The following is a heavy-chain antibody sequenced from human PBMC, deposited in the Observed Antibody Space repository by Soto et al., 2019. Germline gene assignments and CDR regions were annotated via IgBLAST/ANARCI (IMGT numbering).Heavy chain of an antibody. CDR3: ASGANYDFWSGYPPHYYYYGMDV. D-gene: IGHD3-3*01. J-gene: IGHJ6*02. CDR1: GGTFSSYA. CDR2: IIPIFGTA. Sequence: ASVKVSCKASGGTFSSYAISWVRQAPGQGLEWMGGIIPIFGTANYAQKFQGRVTITADESTSTAYMELSSLRSEDTAVYYCASGANYDFWSGYPPHYYYYGMDVWGQGTTVTVSS. V-gene: IGHV1-69*13.